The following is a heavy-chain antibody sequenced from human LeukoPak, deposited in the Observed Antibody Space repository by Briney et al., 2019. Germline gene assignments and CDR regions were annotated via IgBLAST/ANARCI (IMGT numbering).Heavy chain of an antibody. CDR2: NYWNEDR. CDR1: WCSLSTSGVG. V-gene: IGHV2-5*01. CDR3: AHTEDYYGSGSYSPLFDY. Sequence: SGPTLLNPTQTLTPTCTCSWCSLSTSGVGVGWIRQPPVKALERLALNYWNEDRRYSPSLKSRLTITKDPYKNQVVLTMTNLDPVDTATYYCAHTEDYYGSGSYSPLFDYWGQGTLVTVSS. J-gene: IGHJ4*02. D-gene: IGHD3-10*01.